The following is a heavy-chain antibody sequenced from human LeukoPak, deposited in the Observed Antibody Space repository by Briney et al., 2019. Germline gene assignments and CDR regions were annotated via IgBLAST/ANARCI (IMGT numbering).Heavy chain of an antibody. D-gene: IGHD3-22*01. Sequence: ASVKVSCKASGYTFTGYYMHWVRQAPGQGLEWMGWINPNSGGTNYAQKFQGRVTMTRDTSISTAYMELSRLRSEDTAVYYCARDLSGYYPYWYFDYWGQGTLVTVSS. V-gene: IGHV1-2*02. CDR1: GYTFTGYY. CDR3: ARDLSGYYPYWYFDY. CDR2: INPNSGGT. J-gene: IGHJ4*02.